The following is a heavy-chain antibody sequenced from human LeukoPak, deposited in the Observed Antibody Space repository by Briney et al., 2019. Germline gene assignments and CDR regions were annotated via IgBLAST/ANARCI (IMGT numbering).Heavy chain of an antibody. J-gene: IGHJ6*02. CDR3: ARDRSDYGMDV. Sequence: GASVKVSCKASGYTFTSYGISWVRQAPGQGLEWMGWISAYNGNTNYAQKLQGRVTITADESTSTAYMELSSLRSEDTAVYYCARDRSDYGMDVWGQGTTVTVSS. CDR2: ISAYNGNT. V-gene: IGHV1-18*01. CDR1: GYTFTSYG. D-gene: IGHD3-3*01.